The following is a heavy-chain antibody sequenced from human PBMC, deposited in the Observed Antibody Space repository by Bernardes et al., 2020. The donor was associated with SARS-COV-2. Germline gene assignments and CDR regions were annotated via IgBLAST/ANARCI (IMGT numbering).Heavy chain of an antibody. CDR2: ISDSSATI. CDR1: GFTFKTYS. Sequence: GSLRLSCAASGFTFKTYSMNWVRQAPGRGPEWVSYISDSSATIYYADSVKGRFTISRDNARNSLSLQMNSLRAEDTAVYYCARGPPGYSNFFDYWGQGTLVTVSS. D-gene: IGHD4-4*01. J-gene: IGHJ4*02. CDR3: ARGPPGYSNFFDY. V-gene: IGHV3-48*01.